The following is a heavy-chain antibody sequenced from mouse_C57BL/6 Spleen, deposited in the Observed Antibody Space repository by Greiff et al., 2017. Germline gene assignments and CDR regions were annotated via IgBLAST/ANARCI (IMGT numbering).Heavy chain of an antibody. CDR3: ARLWVDYIDY. D-gene: IGHD2-12*01. V-gene: IGHV1-69*01. J-gene: IGHJ2*01. CDR1: GYTFTSYW. Sequence: QVQLQQPGAELVMPGASVKLSCKASGYTFTSYWMHWVKQRPGPGLEWIGEIDPSDSYTNYNQKFKGKSTLTVDKSSSTAYMQLSSLTSEDSAVYYCARLWVDYIDYWGQGTTLTVSS. CDR2: IDPSDSYT.